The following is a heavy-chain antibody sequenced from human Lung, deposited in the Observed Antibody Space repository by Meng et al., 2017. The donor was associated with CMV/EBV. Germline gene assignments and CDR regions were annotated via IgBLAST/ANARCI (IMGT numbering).Heavy chain of an antibody. Sequence: CAAAGFTFSDYYMSWIRQAPGKGLEWVSYISSSGSTIYYADSVKGRFTISRDNAKNSLYLQMNSLRAEDTAVYYCARVQGGNSWGFDYWGQGTPVTVSS. D-gene: IGHD4-23*01. CDR1: GFTFSDYY. V-gene: IGHV3-11*04. CDR3: ARVQGGNSWGFDY. J-gene: IGHJ4*02. CDR2: ISSSGSTI.